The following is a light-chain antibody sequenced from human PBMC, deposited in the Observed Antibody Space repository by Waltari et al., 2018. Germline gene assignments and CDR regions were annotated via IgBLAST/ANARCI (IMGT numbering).Light chain of an antibody. CDR3: QQVNSFPAT. Sequence: DIQMTQSPSSVSAFVGDRVTITCRDSQSISNWLAWYLQKPGKAPKLLIYGASDLHSGVPSRFSGSGAGTDFTLTISSLQAEDFATYYCQQVNSFPATFGGGTTVEIK. CDR2: GAS. CDR1: QSISNW. V-gene: IGKV1-12*01. J-gene: IGKJ4*01.